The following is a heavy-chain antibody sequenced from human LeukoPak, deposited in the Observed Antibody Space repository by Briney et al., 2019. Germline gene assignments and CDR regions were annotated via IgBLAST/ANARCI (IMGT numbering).Heavy chain of an antibody. CDR1: GYTFTSYG. CDR2: ISAYNGNT. Sequence: SVKVSCKASGYTFTSYGISWVRQAPGQGREGMGWISAYNGNTNYAQKLQGRVTMTRDMSTSTVYMELSSLRSEDTAVYYCARGPRDGYNCPDYWGQGTLVTVSS. J-gene: IGHJ4*02. D-gene: IGHD5-24*01. V-gene: IGHV1-18*01. CDR3: ARGPRDGYNCPDY.